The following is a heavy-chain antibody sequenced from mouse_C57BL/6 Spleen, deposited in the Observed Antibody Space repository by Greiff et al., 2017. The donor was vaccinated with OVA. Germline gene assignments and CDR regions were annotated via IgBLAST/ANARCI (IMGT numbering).Heavy chain of an antibody. V-gene: IGHV1-64*01. J-gene: IGHJ3*01. Sequence: QVQLQQPGAELVKPGASVKLSCKASGYTFTSYWMPWVKQRPGQGLEWIGMIHPNSGSTNYNEKFKSKATLPVDKSSSTAYMQLSSLTSEDSAVYYCARYDYDRLFAYWGQGTLVTVSA. D-gene: IGHD2-4*01. CDR2: IHPNSGST. CDR1: GYTFTSYW. CDR3: ARYDYDRLFAY.